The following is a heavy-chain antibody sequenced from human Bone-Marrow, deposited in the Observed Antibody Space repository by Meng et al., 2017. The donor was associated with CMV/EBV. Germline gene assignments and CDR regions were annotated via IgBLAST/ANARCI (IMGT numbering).Heavy chain of an antibody. CDR1: RGSFCGYK. CDR2: INHSGST. D-gene: IGHD3-16*01. Sequence: RGSFCGYKWSGSRQHKGKGREWMGEINHSGSTNYDPSLKSRVTISVDTSKNQFSLKLSYVTAADTAVYYCARHYVGGDNHYYPLEFWGQGILVTVSS. CDR3: ARHYVGGDNHYYPLEF. V-gene: IGHV4-34*01. J-gene: IGHJ4*02.